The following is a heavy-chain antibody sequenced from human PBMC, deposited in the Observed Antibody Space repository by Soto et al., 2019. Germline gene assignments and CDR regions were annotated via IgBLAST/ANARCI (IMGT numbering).Heavy chain of an antibody. J-gene: IGHJ4*02. D-gene: IGHD3-10*01. V-gene: IGHV4-39*01. Sequence: PSETLSLTCTVSGGSISSSSYYWGWIRQPPGKGLEWIGSIYYSGSTYYNPSLKSRVTISVDTSKNQFSLKLSSVTAADTAVYYCARHRMTTSKRGYFDYWGQGTLVTVSS. CDR3: ARHRMTTSKRGYFDY. CDR1: GGSISSSSYY. CDR2: IYYSGST.